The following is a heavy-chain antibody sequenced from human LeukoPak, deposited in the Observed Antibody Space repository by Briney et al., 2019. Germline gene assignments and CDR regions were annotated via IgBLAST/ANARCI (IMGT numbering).Heavy chain of an antibody. CDR3: ARGHSDILTGYVDY. CDR2: FYYSGST. D-gene: IGHD3-9*01. CDR1: GGSISNYY. Sequence: KTSETLSLTCTVSGGSISNYYWSWIRQPPGKGLEWLGYFYYSGSTYYNPSLKSRVTISVDTSRNQFSLNLSSVTAADTAVYYCARGHSDILTGYVDYWGQGTLVTVSS. J-gene: IGHJ4*02. V-gene: IGHV4-30-4*08.